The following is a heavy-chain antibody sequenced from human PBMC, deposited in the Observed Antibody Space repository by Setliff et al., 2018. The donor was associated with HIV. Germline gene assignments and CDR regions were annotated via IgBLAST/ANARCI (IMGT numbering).Heavy chain of an antibody. Sequence: VASVKVSCKASGCTFTGHYLHWVRQAPGQGLEWLGWVNPNSGDAIYAQNFQGRVTMTRDTSINAAYMELRGLRSDDTAVYYCARNFGLSPSGKYYYYYGMDIWGQGTTVTVSS. D-gene: IGHD3-10*01. CDR3: ARNFGLSPSGKYYYYYGMDI. V-gene: IGHV1-2*02. CDR1: GCTFTGHY. CDR2: VNPNSGDA. J-gene: IGHJ6*02.